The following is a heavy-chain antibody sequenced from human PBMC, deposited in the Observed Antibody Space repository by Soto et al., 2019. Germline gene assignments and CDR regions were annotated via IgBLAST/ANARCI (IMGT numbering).Heavy chain of an antibody. CDR2: VIPIFGTA. D-gene: IGHD3-3*01. V-gene: IGHV1-69*13. Sequence: SVKVSCKASGGTFSSYAISWVRQAPGQGLEWMGGVIPIFGTANYAQKFQGRVTITADESTSTAYMELSSLRSEDTAVYYCASFKSIFGAKRGNAFDIWGQGTMVTVSS. J-gene: IGHJ3*02. CDR1: GGTFSSYA. CDR3: ASFKSIFGAKRGNAFDI.